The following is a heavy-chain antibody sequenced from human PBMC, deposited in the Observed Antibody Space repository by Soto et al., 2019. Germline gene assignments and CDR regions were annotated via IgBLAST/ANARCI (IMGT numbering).Heavy chain of an antibody. V-gene: IGHV4-31*03. Sequence: SETLSLTCTVSGGSISSGGYYWSWIRQHPGKGLEWIGYIYYSGSTYYNPSLKSRVTISVDTSKNQFSLKLSSVTAADTAVYYCARGVVVVPAASHWFDPWGQGTLVTVSS. D-gene: IGHD2-2*01. CDR3: ARGVVVVPAASHWFDP. CDR2: IYYSGST. CDR1: GGSISSGGYY. J-gene: IGHJ5*02.